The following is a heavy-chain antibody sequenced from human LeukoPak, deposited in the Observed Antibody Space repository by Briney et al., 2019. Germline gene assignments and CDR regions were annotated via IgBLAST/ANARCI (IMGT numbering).Heavy chain of an antibody. V-gene: IGHV1-8*01. Sequence: ASVKVSCKASGYTFTSYDINWVRQATGQGLEWMGWMNPNSGNTGYAQKFQGRVTMTRNTSISTAYMELSSLRSEDTAVYYCAREMTTVTVRWFDPGGQGTLVTVSS. CDR2: MNPNSGNT. J-gene: IGHJ5*02. D-gene: IGHD4-11*01. CDR1: GYTFTSYD. CDR3: AREMTTVTVRWFDP.